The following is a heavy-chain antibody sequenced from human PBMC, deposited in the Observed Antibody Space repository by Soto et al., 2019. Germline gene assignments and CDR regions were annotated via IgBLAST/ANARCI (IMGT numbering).Heavy chain of an antibody. Sequence: GGSLRLSCAASGFTFSSYGMHWVRQAPGKGLEWVAVISYDGSNKYYADSVKGRFTISRDNSKNTLYLQMNSLRAEDTAVYYCAKDANYYYDSSGSYDYWGQGT. D-gene: IGHD3-22*01. J-gene: IGHJ4*02. CDR2: ISYDGSNK. V-gene: IGHV3-30*18. CDR1: GFTFSSYG. CDR3: AKDANYYYDSSGSYDY.